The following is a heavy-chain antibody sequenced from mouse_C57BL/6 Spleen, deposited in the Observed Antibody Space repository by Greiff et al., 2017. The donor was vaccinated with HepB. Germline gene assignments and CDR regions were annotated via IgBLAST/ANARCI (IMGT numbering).Heavy chain of an antibody. Sequence: EVQLQQSGPELAKPGASVKIPCKASGYTFTDYNMDWVKQSHGKSLEWIGDINPNNGGTIYNQKFKGKATLTVDKSSSTAYMELRSLTSEDTAVYYCARKYYGSSNWYFDVWGTGTTVTVSS. D-gene: IGHD1-1*01. J-gene: IGHJ1*03. CDR3: ARKYYGSSNWYFDV. V-gene: IGHV1-18*01. CDR2: INPNNGGT. CDR1: GYTFTDYN.